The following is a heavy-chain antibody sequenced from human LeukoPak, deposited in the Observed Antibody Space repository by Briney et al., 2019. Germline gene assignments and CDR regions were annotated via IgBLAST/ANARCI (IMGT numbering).Heavy chain of an antibody. D-gene: IGHD4-17*01. CDR3: ARDRGPTTVTFNYGMDV. CDR1: GGSFSGYY. J-gene: IGHJ6*02. Sequence: SETLSLTCAVYGGSFSGYYWSWIRQPPGKGLEWIGEINHSGSTNYNPSLKSRVTISVDTSKNQFSLKLSSVTAADTAVYYCARDRGPTTVTFNYGMDVWGQGTTVTVSS. CDR2: INHSGST. V-gene: IGHV4-34*01.